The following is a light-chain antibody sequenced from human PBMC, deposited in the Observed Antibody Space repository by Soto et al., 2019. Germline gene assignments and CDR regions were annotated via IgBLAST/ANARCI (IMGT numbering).Light chain of an antibody. V-gene: IGKV1-33*01. CDR3: QHHHNLPH. CDR1: QDINKN. Sequence: DIQMTQSPSSLSASVGDRVTITCQASQDINKNLIWYQQKPGKAPKLLIYDASDLETGVPSRFSGSGSGTGFTFTISSLQPEDFATYYCQHHHNLPHFGQGTKVDIK. CDR2: DAS. J-gene: IGKJ1*01.